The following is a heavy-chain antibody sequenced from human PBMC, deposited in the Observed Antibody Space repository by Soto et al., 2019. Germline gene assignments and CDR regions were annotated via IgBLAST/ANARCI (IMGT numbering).Heavy chain of an antibody. J-gene: IGHJ6*02. D-gene: IGHD6-13*01. Sequence: SETLSLTCTVSGGSISSSRYYWCWIRQPPGKGLEWIGSIYYSGSTYYNPSLKSRVTISVDTSKNQFSLKLSSVTAADTAVYYCATTAAAGTTIYYYYYGMDVWGQGTTVT. V-gene: IGHV4-39*01. CDR2: IYYSGST. CDR3: ATTAAAGTTIYYYYYGMDV. CDR1: GGSISSSRYY.